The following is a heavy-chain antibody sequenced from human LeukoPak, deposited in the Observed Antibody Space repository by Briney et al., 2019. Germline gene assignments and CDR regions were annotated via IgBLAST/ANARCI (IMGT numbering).Heavy chain of an antibody. CDR2: ISSSGSII. J-gene: IGHJ3*02. CDR1: GFTFSRYS. D-gene: IGHD3-22*01. Sequence: PGGSRRLSCSASGFTFSRYSMNCVRPAPGKALEWDSYISSSGSIIYYADSVKGRFTISRDNAKNSLSLQMNSLRAEDTAVYYCARDGDSSALDAFDIWGQGTMVTVSS. V-gene: IGHV3-48*03. CDR3: ARDGDSSALDAFDI.